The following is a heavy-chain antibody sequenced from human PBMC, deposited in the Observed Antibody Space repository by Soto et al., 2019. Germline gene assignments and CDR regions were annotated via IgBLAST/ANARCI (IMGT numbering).Heavy chain of an antibody. Sequence: QVQLVQSGAEVKKPGASVKVSCKASGYTFTSYDINWVRQATGQGLEWMGWMNPNSGNTGYAQKFQGRVTMTRNTSISTAYMELSSLRSEDTAVYYCARGLSGTGWLQLYYYYYYGMDVWGQGTTVTVSS. V-gene: IGHV1-8*01. D-gene: IGHD1-1*01. CDR1: GYTFTSYD. CDR3: ARGLSGTGWLQLYYYYYYGMDV. CDR2: MNPNSGNT. J-gene: IGHJ6*02.